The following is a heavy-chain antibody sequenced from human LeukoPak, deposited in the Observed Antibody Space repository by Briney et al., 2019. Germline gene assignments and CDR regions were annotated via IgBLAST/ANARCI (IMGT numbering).Heavy chain of an antibody. Sequence: ASVKVSCKAPGYTFTSYGISWVRQAPGQGLEWMGWISAYNGNTNYAQKLQGRVTMTTDTSTSTAYMELRSPRSDDTAVYYCARGGGGHCSSTSCPTPDYWGQGTLVTVSS. CDR1: GYTFTSYG. D-gene: IGHD2-2*01. J-gene: IGHJ4*02. V-gene: IGHV1-18*04. CDR2: ISAYNGNT. CDR3: ARGGGGHCSSTSCPTPDY.